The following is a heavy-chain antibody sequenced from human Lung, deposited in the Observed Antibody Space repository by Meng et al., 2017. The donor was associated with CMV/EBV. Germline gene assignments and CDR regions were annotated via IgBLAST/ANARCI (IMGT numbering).Heavy chain of an antibody. CDR2: ILPIFGIA. CDR1: GGTFRKYS. D-gene: IGHD4/OR15-4a*01. Sequence: SXXVSXKASGGTFRKYSISWVRQAPGQGLEWMGGILPIFGIAKIAQNFQGRVTITTDGSTSTAYMEVSSLRSEDTAVYYGARVGGIMVKNGNFDYWGQGTXVTVSS. J-gene: IGHJ4*02. CDR3: ARVGGIMVKNGNFDY. V-gene: IGHV1-69*05.